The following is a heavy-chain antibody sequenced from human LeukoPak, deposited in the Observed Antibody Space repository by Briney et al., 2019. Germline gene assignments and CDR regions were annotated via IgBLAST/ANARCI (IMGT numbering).Heavy chain of an antibody. CDR3: ARGRAVVAASDNCFDP. J-gene: IGHJ5*02. V-gene: IGHV4-61*02. CDR2: ISASGSA. D-gene: IGHD2-15*01. CDR1: GVSITSGDSY. Sequence: SETLSLTCTVSGVSITSGDSYWTWIRQPAGKSLEWLGRISASGSASYNPSLKSRVIISIDTSKSQFSLKLTSVTAADTAVYYCARGRAVVAASDNCFDPWGQGTLVTVSS.